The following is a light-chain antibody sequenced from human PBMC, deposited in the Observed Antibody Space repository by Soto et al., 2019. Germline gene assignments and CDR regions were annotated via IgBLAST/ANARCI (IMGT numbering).Light chain of an antibody. Sequence: EIVLTQSPGTLSLSPGERATLSRRASQSISSNYLAWYQQKPGQAPRLLIYGASSRATGIPDRFSGSGSGTDFTLTISRLEPEDFAVYYCQQYGSSPITFGQGTRLEIK. CDR2: GAS. CDR3: QQYGSSPIT. V-gene: IGKV3-20*01. CDR1: QSISSNY. J-gene: IGKJ5*01.